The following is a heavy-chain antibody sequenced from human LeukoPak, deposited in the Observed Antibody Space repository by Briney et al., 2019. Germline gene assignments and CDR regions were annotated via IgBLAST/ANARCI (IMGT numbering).Heavy chain of an antibody. CDR2: IGTAGDT. V-gene: IGHV3-13*01. J-gene: IGHJ4*02. CDR3: ARSVPGGSGWMGSIEY. D-gene: IGHD6-19*01. CDR1: GFTFSRYD. Sequence: GGSLRLSCAASGFTFSRYDMHWVRQSTGKGLEWVSGIGTAGDTFYLGSVKGRFTISRENAKNSLCLQMNSLRVGDTAVYYCARSVPGGSGWMGSIEYWGQGTLVTVSS.